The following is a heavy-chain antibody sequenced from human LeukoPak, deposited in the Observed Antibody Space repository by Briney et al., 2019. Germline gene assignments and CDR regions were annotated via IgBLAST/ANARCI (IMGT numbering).Heavy chain of an antibody. V-gene: IGHV5-51*01. CDR1: GYSFTNYW. Sequence: GESLKISCKGSGYSFTNYWIGWVRQMPGKGLEWMGIIYPGDSDTRYSPSFQGQVTISADKSISTAYLQWSSLKASDTAMYYCARRKDIVLMVYASDNAFDIWGQGTMVTVSS. CDR2: IYPGDSDT. J-gene: IGHJ3*02. D-gene: IGHD2-8*01. CDR3: ARRKDIVLMVYASDNAFDI.